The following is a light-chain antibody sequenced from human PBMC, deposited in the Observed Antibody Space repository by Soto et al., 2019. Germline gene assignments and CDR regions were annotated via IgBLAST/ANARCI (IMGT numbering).Light chain of an antibody. CDR1: QSVSSAY. J-gene: IGKJ3*01. CDR3: QYYGGSILT. CDR2: AAS. Sequence: EIVLTQSPGTLSLSPGERATLSCRASQSVSSAYLAWYQQKPGQPPRLLIYAASGRAEGIPDRFSGSGSGTDFTLTLSRLEPEDFAVYYCQYYGGSILTFGPGTKVDIK. V-gene: IGKV3-20*01.